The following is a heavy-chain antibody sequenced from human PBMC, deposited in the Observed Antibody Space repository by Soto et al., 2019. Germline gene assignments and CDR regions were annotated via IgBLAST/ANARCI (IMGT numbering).Heavy chain of an antibody. CDR1: GSRFSNYV. D-gene: IGHD3-9*01. V-gene: IGHV1-69*06. CDR2: IIPIFNST. J-gene: IGHJ4*02. CDR3: AREGRGKKTGYNGLVSLGY. Sequence: SVKVSCKVSGSRFSNYVISWVRQAPGHGLEWLGRIIPIFNSTKYAQSFQGRVTITADKSTSTASLELSSLRSDDTAVYYCAREGRGKKTGYNGLVSLGYWGQGTLVTVSS.